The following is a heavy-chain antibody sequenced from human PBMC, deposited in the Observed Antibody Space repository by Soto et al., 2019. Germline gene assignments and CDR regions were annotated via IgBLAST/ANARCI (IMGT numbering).Heavy chain of an antibody. CDR2: IYYSGST. D-gene: IGHD2-15*01. CDR1: GQYIKSNFW. Sequence: SETLSLTCLVSGQYIKSNFWWAWVRQSPGKDLEWIGEIYYSGSTYYNPSLKSRVTISVDTSKNQFSLKLSSVTAADTAVYYCASTNEYCSGGSCYRYFDYWGQGTLVTVSS. J-gene: IGHJ4*02. V-gene: IGHV4-4*02. CDR3: ASTNEYCSGGSCYRYFDY.